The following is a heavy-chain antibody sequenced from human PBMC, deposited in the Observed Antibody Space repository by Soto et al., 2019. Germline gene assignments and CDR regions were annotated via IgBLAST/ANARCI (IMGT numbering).Heavy chain of an antibody. Sequence: SETLSLTCTVSGGSISSGGYYWIWIRHHPGKGLEWIGYIYYSGSTYYNPSLKSRVTISVDTSKNQFSLKLSSVTAADTAVYYCARDMTYYYDSSGYFDAFDIWGQGTMVTVSS. D-gene: IGHD3-22*01. CDR2: IYYSGST. J-gene: IGHJ3*02. V-gene: IGHV4-31*03. CDR1: GGSISSGGYY. CDR3: ARDMTYYYDSSGYFDAFDI.